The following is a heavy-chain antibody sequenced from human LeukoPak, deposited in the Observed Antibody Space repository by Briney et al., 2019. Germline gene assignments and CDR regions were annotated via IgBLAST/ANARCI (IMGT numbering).Heavy chain of an antibody. D-gene: IGHD6-19*01. Sequence: GGSLRLSCAVSGFTFRNYGMHWVRQAPGKGLEWVSYISSSSGTIYYADSVKGRFTISRDNAKNSLYLLMNSLRDEDTAVYYCARDSSGWYRSDYWGQGTLVTVSS. CDR1: GFTFRNYG. V-gene: IGHV3-48*02. J-gene: IGHJ4*02. CDR3: ARDSSGWYRSDY. CDR2: ISSSSGTI.